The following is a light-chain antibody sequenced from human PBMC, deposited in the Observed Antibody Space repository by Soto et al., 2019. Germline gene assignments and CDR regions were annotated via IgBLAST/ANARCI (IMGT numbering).Light chain of an antibody. V-gene: IGKV3-20*01. Sequence: EIVLTQSPGTLSLSPGERATLSCRASQSVSSSFLAWYQQKPGQAPRLLIYGASSRATGIPDRFSGSGSGTDFTLTISRLDPEDFAVYYCQQYGGSPRTFGQGTKVEIK. J-gene: IGKJ1*01. CDR1: QSVSSSF. CDR3: QQYGGSPRT. CDR2: GAS.